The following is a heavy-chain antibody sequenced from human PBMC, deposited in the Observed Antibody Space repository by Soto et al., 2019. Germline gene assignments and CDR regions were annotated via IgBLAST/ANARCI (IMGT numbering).Heavy chain of an antibody. J-gene: IGHJ3*02. CDR2: IKQDGSEK. V-gene: IGHV3-7*03. CDR3: AKVTSSDFWSGYADAFDI. D-gene: IGHD3-3*01. CDR1: GFTFSSYW. Sequence: PGGSLRLSCAASGFTFSSYWMSWVRQAPGKGLEWVANIKQDGSEKYYVDSVKGRFTVSRDNAKNSLYLQMNSLRAEDTAVYYCAKVTSSDFWSGYADAFDIWGQGTMVTVSS.